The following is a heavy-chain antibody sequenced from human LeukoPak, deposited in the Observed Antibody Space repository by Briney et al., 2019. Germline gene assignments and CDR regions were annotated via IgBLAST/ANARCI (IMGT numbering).Heavy chain of an antibody. J-gene: IGHJ6*02. CDR1: GFTFDDYT. V-gene: IGHV3-43*01. CDR2: ISWNSDST. Sequence: PGGSLRLSCAASGFTFDDYTMHWVRQTPGKGLEWVSLISWNSDSTYYADSVKGRFTISRHNSKNSLYLPMNSLRTEDTALYYCVKDLGGGVYDILTGYNYYSGMDVWGQGTTVTVSS. D-gene: IGHD3-9*01. CDR3: VKDLGGGVYDILTGYNYYSGMDV.